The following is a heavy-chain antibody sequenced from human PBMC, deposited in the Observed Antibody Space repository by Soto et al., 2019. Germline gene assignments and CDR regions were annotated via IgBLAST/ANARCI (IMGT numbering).Heavy chain of an antibody. CDR1: GFTFSSYG. V-gene: IGHV3-30*18. J-gene: IGHJ6*02. D-gene: IGHD3-3*01. CDR3: AKIGSLWTTEPAYYYGMDV. Sequence: GGSLRLSCAASGFTFSSYGMHWVRQAPGKGLEWVAVISYDGSNKYYADSVKGRFTISRDNSKNTLYLQMNSLRAEDTAVYYCAKIGSLWTTEPAYYYGMDVWGQGTTVTVSS. CDR2: ISYDGSNK.